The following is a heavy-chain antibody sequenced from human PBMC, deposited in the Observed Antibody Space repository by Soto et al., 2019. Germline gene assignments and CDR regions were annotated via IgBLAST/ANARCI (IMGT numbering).Heavy chain of an antibody. D-gene: IGHD4-17*01. CDR3: ARSEATVLDS. CDR1: GGSISSSSYY. V-gene: IGHV4-39*07. CDR2: AHQSGRT. Sequence: SETLSLTCTVSGGSISSSSYYWGWIRQPPGKGLEWIGEAHQSGRTNYNPSLKSRVTISVDKSKNRFSLNLSSVTAADTAVYYCARSEATVLDSWGQGTLVT. J-gene: IGHJ4*02.